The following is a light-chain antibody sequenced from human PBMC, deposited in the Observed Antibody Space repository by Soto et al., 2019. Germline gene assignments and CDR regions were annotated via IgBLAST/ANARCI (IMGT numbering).Light chain of an antibody. CDR2: GAS. Sequence: EIVLTQSPGTLSLSPGERATLSCRASQSVSSTYLAWYQQKPGQPPRLLIFGASSRATGIPGRFSGGGSGTDFTLAISSLQSEDFAVYYCQQYSDWPYTFGQGTKLEIK. CDR1: QSVSSTY. V-gene: IGKV3-20*01. CDR3: QQYSDWPYT. J-gene: IGKJ2*01.